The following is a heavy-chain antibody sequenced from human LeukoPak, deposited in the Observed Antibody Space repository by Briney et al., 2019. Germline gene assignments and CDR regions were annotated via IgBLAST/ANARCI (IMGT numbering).Heavy chain of an antibody. V-gene: IGHV3-49*04. Sequence: GRSLRLSCTASGFTFGDYAMSWVRQAPGKGLEWVGFIRSKAYGGTTEYAASVKGRFTISRDDSKSIAYLQMNSLKTEDTAVYYCTRVKSYYDFWSGYYRRVDDYYYYMDVWGKGTTVTVSS. CDR3: TRVKSYYDFWSGYYRRVDDYYYYMDV. J-gene: IGHJ6*03. D-gene: IGHD3-3*01. CDR1: GFTFGDYA. CDR2: IRSKAYGGTT.